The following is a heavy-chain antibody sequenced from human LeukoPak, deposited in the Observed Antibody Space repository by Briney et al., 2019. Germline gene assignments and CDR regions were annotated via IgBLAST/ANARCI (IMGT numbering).Heavy chain of an antibody. CDR1: GFTVSTYY. Sequence: GGSLRLSCAASGFTVSTYYMTWVRQAPGKGLECVSVIYSGGSTYYADSVKGRFTISRDNAKNSLYLQMTRLRAEDTATYYCATVGRSSRPGYWGQGALVTVSS. CDR3: ATVGRSSRPGY. V-gene: IGHV3-53*01. CDR2: IYSGGST. D-gene: IGHD6-6*01. J-gene: IGHJ4*02.